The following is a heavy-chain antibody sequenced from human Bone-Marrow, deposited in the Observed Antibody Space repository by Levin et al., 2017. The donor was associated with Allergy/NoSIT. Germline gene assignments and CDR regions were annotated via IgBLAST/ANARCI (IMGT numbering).Heavy chain of an antibody. J-gene: IGHJ4*02. Sequence: GGSLRLSCTASGFTFENYAMHWVRQAPGKGLEWVSGVSWNNGSIAYADSVKGRFTISRDNVKNSLYLQMNSLRREDTALYYCVKDMRPAATSIDYWGQGTLVTVSS. V-gene: IGHV3-9*01. CDR3: VKDMRPAATSIDY. D-gene: IGHD6-13*01. CDR2: VSWNNGSI. CDR1: GFTFENYA.